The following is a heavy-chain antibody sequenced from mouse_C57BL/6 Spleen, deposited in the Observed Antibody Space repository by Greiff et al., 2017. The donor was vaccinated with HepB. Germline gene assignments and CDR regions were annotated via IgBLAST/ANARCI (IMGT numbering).Heavy chain of an antibody. J-gene: IGHJ4*01. CDR2: INPSNGGT. CDR3: AWTRDYDDAMDY. Sequence: QVQLQQPGTELVKPGASVKLSCKASGYTFTSYWMHWVKQRPGQGLEWIGNINPSNGGTNYNEKFKSKATLTVDKSSITAYMQLSSLTSEDSAVYYGAWTRDYDDAMDYWGQGTSVPVSS. V-gene: IGHV1-53*01. CDR1: GYTFTSYW. D-gene: IGHD2-4*01.